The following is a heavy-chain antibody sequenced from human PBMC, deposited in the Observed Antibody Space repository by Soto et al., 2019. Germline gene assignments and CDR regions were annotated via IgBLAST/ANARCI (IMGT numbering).Heavy chain of an antibody. CDR2: IYHGGST. V-gene: IGHV4-30-2*01. CDR3: ARAPDY. Sequence: QLQLQESGSGLVKPSQTLSLTCAVSGGSISSGGYSWSWIRQPPGKGPEWIGYIYHGGSTYYNPPLKSRATISADRSKHQFSLKLTSVTAAHTAVYYCARAPDYWGQGTLVTVSS. CDR1: GGSISSGGYS. J-gene: IGHJ4*02.